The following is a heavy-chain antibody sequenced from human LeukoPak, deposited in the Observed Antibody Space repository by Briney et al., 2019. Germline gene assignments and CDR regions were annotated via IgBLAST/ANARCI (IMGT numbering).Heavy chain of an antibody. V-gene: IGHV4-61*01. CDR1: GGSVSSGSYY. D-gene: IGHD3-16*02. CDR3: ARARLEGHVWGSYRPNYFDY. Sequence: KSSETLSLTCTVSGGSVSSGSYYWSWIRQPPGKGLEWIGYIYYSGSTNYNPSLKSRVTISVDTSKNQFSLKLSSVTAADTAVYYCARARLEGHVWGSYRPNYFDYWGQGTLVTVSS. J-gene: IGHJ4*02. CDR2: IYYSGST.